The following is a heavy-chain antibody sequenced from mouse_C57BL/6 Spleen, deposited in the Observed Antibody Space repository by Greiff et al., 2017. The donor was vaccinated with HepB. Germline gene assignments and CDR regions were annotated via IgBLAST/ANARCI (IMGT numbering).Heavy chain of an antibody. Sequence: QVQLQQPGAELVRPGSSVKLSCKASGYTFTSYWMDWVKQRPGQGLEWIGNIYPSDSETHYNQKFKDKATLTVDKSSSTAYMQLSSLTSEDSAVYYCARGSSGYVSWGQGTTLTVSS. CDR1: GYTFTSYW. CDR3: ARGSSGYVS. J-gene: IGHJ2*01. CDR2: IYPSDSET. D-gene: IGHD3-2*02. V-gene: IGHV1-61*01.